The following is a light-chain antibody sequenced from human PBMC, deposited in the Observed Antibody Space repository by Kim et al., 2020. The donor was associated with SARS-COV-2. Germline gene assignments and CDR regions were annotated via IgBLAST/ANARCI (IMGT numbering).Light chain of an antibody. CDR1: SLRSYD. V-gene: IGLV3-19*01. CDR3: NSRDSSGNHVV. J-gene: IGLJ2*01. CDR2: GKN. Sequence: LGQKVRIKCQGDSLRSYDASWYQQKPGQAPVLVIYGKNNRPSGIPDRFSGSSSGNTASLTITGAQAEDEADYYWNSRDSSGNHVVFGGGTQLTVL.